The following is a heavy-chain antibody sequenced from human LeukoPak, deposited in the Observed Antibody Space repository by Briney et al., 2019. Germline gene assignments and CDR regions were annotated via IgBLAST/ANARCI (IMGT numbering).Heavy chain of an antibody. D-gene: IGHD6-13*01. CDR1: AGSISTSGFY. Sequence: SQTLSLTCTVSAGSISTSGFYWSWYRQPPGKGLEWIGYIYHNGNTHYNPSLKSRLIISVDTSKNQFSLKLNSVTAADTAVYYCARGPRWSGGNWGQGILVVVSS. CDR2: IYHNGNT. V-gene: IGHV4-31*03. J-gene: IGHJ4*02. CDR3: ARGPRWSGGN.